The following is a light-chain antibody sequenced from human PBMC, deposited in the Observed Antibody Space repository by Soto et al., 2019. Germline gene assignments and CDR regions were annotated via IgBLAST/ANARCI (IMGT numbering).Light chain of an antibody. Sequence: QCLLTQAPSVSGAPGQRFTISCTGSISNIVSHYDVNWYHQFPGTAPKLLIYGNGNRPSGVPDRFSGSKSGSSASLAISGLQPDDEADYYCKSFDSSLSAYVFGGGTKVTVL. CDR1: ISNIVSHYD. CDR3: KSFDSSLSAYV. V-gene: IGLV1-40*01. CDR2: GNG. J-gene: IGLJ1*01.